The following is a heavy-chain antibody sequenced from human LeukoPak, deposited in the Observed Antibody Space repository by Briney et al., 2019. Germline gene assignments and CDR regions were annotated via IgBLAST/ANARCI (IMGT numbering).Heavy chain of an antibody. Sequence: GGSLRLSCAASGFTFSSYAMSWVRQAPGKGLEWVSAISGSSGSTYYADSVKGRFTISRDNSKNTLYLQMSSLRAEDTAVYYCARCSGGYYFDYWGQGTLVTVSS. CDR1: GFTFSSYA. CDR2: ISGSSGST. J-gene: IGHJ4*02. V-gene: IGHV3-23*01. CDR3: ARCSGGYYFDY. D-gene: IGHD2-8*01.